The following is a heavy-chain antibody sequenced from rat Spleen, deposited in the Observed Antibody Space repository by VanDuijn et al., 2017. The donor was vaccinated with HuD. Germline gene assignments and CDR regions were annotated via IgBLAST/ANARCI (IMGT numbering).Heavy chain of an antibody. CDR1: GFTFSNSA. V-gene: IGHV5-27*01. Sequence: EVQLVASGGGLVQPGRSLKLSCAVSGFTFSNSAMAWVRQAPTKGLEWVASITDRGDSTYYRDSVQGRFTISRDNAKTTLYLQMDSLRSEDTATYYCTTGVYWGQGVMVTVSS. CDR2: ITDRGDST. J-gene: IGHJ2*01. CDR3: TTGVY.